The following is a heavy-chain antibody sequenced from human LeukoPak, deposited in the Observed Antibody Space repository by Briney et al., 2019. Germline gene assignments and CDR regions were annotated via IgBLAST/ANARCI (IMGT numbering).Heavy chain of an antibody. CDR3: ARATMVRGVIIRERYYYYMDV. J-gene: IGHJ6*03. CDR2: TYYRSKWYN. D-gene: IGHD3-10*01. V-gene: IGHV6-1*01. Sequence: SQTLSLTCAISGDSVSSNSTAWNWIRQSPSRGLEWLGRTYYRSKWYNDYAVSVKSRITINPDTSKNQFSLKLSSVTAADTAVYYCARATMVRGVIIRERYYYYMDVWGKGTTVTVSS. CDR1: GDSVSSNSTA.